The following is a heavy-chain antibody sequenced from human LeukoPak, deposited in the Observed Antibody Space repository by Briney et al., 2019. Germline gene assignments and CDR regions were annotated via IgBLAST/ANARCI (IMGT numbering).Heavy chain of an antibody. J-gene: IGHJ6*02. CDR2: INHDGST. V-gene: IGHV4-34*01. CDR1: GESFSDYQ. D-gene: IGHD3-22*01. CDR3: AREKVTSGYYSGVNYFYYYVMGV. Sequence: SETLSLTCAVYGESFSDYQWVWIRQPPGLGLEWIGEINHDGSTSYNPSHKSRVTISLDKSKTQWSLRLTSVTAADTGVYYCAREKVTSGYYSGVNYFYYYVMGVWGQGSTVVVSS.